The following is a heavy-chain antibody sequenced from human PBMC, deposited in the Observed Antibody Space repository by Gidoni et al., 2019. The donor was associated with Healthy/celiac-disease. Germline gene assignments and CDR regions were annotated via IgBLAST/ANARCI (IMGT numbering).Heavy chain of an antibody. Sequence: QVQLQESGPGLVKPSQTLSLTCTVSGGSISSGGYSWSWIRQHPGKGLEWIGYTHYRGSTYYNPSLKSRVTISVDTSKNQFSLKLSSVTAADTAVYYCARGLYGDLPTFDYWGQGTLVTVSS. CDR3: ARGLYGDLPTFDY. J-gene: IGHJ4*02. V-gene: IGHV4-31*03. D-gene: IGHD4-17*01. CDR1: GGSISSGGYS. CDR2: THYRGST.